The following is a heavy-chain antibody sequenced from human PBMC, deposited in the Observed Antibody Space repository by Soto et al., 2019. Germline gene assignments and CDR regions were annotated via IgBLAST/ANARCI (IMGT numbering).Heavy chain of an antibody. V-gene: IGHV3-23*01. CDR3: AKATSATCTGAICYSVDY. CDR1: GFTVSSYA. Sequence: VQLLESGGGLVQPGGSLRLSCVASGFTVSSYAMSWVRQAPGQRLEWVATFSGGRDTTWHADSVKGRFTVSRDSSKNTLSLQMNSLRPEDTTLYYCAKATSATCTGAICYSVDYWGQGTVVTVSS. J-gene: IGHJ4*02. D-gene: IGHD2-8*02. CDR2: FSGGRDTT.